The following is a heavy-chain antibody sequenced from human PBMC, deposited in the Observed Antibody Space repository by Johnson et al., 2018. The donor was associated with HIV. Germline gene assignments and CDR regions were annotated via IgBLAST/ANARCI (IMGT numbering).Heavy chain of an antibody. V-gene: IGHV3-7*05. Sequence: VQLVESGGGLIQPGGSLRLSCAASGFTFSTYWMNWVRQAPGKGLEWLANINQDGSAKYSVDSLKGRFTISRDNAKNSLYLQMNSLRAEDTALYYCAREVDAFDMWGQGTLVTVSS. CDR1: GFTFSTYW. CDR3: AREVDAFDM. J-gene: IGHJ3*02. CDR2: INQDGSAK.